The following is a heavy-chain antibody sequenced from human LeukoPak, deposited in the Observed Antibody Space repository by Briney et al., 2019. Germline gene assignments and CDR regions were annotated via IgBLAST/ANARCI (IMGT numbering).Heavy chain of an antibody. D-gene: IGHD5-18*01. CDR1: GFTFDDYA. CDR2: ISWNSGSI. Sequence: QSGRSLRLSCAASGFTFDDYAMHWVRQAPGKGLEWVSGISWNSGSIGYADSVKGRFTISRDNAKNSLYLQMNSLRAEDTALYYCAKDNSGGYSAIDYWGQGTLVTVSS. J-gene: IGHJ4*02. V-gene: IGHV3-9*01. CDR3: AKDNSGGYSAIDY.